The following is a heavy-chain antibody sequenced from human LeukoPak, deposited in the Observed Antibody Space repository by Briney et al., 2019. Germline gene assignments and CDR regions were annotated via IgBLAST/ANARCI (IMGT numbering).Heavy chain of an antibody. D-gene: IGHD1-1*01. CDR1: GFTFSSYT. V-gene: IGHV3-21*01. J-gene: IGHJ4*02. CDR3: ARALTTLTYEGY. Sequence: TGGSLRLSCAASGFTFSSYTMHWIRQAPGKGLEWVSSISGSNSYIFYADSVKGRFTVSRDNAKDSLYLQMNSLRAEDTAVYYCARALTTLTYEGYWGQGTLVTVSS. CDR2: ISGSNSYI.